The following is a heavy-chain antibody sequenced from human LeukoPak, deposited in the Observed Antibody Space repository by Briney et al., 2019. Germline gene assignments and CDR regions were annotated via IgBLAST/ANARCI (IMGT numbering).Heavy chain of an antibody. Sequence: GGSLRLSCAASGFTFSNYAMPWVRQAPGKGLEWVSTISNTGSDTYYADSVQGRFTISRDNSENTLYLQMNNLRAEDTAIHYCAKVPYSDYGSGRPSFIGVWGQGTTGAGSS. CDR3: AKVPYSDYGSGRPSFIGV. CDR2: ISNTGSDT. D-gene: IGHD3-10*01. CDR1: GFTFSNYA. V-gene: IGHV3-23*01. J-gene: IGHJ6*02.